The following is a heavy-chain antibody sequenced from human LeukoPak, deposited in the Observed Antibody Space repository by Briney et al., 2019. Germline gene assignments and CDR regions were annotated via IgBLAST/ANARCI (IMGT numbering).Heavy chain of an antibody. J-gene: IGHJ4*02. Sequence: LPGGSLRLSCAASGFTFSSYSMTWVRQAPGKGVEWVSYISSSSSTIYYADSVKGRFTISRDNAKNSLYLQMNSLRDEDTAVYYCARVCSTSCHQGDYWGQGTLVTVSS. D-gene: IGHD2-2*01. CDR1: GFTFSSYS. CDR3: ARVCSTSCHQGDY. V-gene: IGHV3-48*02. CDR2: ISSSSSTI.